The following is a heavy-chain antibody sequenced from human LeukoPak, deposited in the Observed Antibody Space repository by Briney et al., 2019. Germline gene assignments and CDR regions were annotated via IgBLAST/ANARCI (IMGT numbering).Heavy chain of an antibody. Sequence: ASVKVSCKASGYTFTSYGISWVRQAPGQGLEWMGWISAYNGNTNYAQKLQGRVTMTTDTSTSTAYMELRSLRSDDTAVYYCARDQSSGWYLGDAFDIWGQGTMVTVSS. CDR1: GYTFTSYG. D-gene: IGHD6-19*01. V-gene: IGHV1-18*01. CDR2: ISAYNGNT. J-gene: IGHJ3*02. CDR3: ARDQSSGWYLGDAFDI.